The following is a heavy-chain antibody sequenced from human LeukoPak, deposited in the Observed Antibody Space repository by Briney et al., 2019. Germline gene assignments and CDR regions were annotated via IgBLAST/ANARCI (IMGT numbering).Heavy chain of an antibody. CDR3: ARGRPDPYGSGKSLGDDAFDI. Sequence: PGGSLRLSCAASGFTVSSNYMSWVRQAPGKGLEWVSVIYSGGSTYYADSVKGRFTISRDNSKNTLYLQMNSLRAEDTAVYYCARGRPDPYGSGKSLGDDAFDIWGQGTMVTVSS. D-gene: IGHD3-10*01. J-gene: IGHJ3*02. CDR2: IYSGGST. V-gene: IGHV3-66*01. CDR1: GFTVSSNY.